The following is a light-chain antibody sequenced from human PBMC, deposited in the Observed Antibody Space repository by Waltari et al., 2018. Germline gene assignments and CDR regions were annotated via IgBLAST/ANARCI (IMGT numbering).Light chain of an antibody. CDR2: DNS. J-gene: IGLJ2*01. CDR3: QSFDSTLTAYVV. V-gene: IGLV1-40*01. CDR1: SPNIGAGYD. Sequence: QSVLTQPPSVSGAPGQRVTISCPGSSPNIGAGYDVHWYQQLPGTAPKLLIYDNSNRPSGVPDRFSASKSGTSASLAINGLQAEDEADYYCQSFDSTLTAYVVFGGGTKLTVL.